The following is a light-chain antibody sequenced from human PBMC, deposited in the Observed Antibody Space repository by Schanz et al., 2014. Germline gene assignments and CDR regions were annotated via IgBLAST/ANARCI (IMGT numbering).Light chain of an antibody. CDR2: GAF. CDR3: QQFGSSPWT. V-gene: IGKV3-20*01. Sequence: EIVLTQSPGTLSLSPGERATLSCKASQSISGYDLAWYQQKPGQAPRLLIYGAFDRATGIPDRFSGSGSGTDFTLTISRLEPEDFAVYYCQQFGSSPWTFGQGTKVEIK. CDR1: QSISGYD. J-gene: IGKJ1*01.